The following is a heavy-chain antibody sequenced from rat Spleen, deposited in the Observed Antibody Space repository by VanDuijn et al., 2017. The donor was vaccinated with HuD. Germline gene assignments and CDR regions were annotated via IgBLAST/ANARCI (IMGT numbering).Heavy chain of an antibody. CDR1: GFTFSNYY. Sequence: EVQLVESGGGLVQPGRSLKLSCAASGFTFSNYYMAWVRQAPTKGLEWVASISVSGGSSHYRDSVKGRFTLSRDNAKSTLYLQMNSLRSEDTATYYCARDTNYFDYWGQGVMVTVSS. J-gene: IGHJ2*01. CDR2: ISVSGGSS. V-gene: IGHV5-27*01. CDR3: ARDTNYFDY.